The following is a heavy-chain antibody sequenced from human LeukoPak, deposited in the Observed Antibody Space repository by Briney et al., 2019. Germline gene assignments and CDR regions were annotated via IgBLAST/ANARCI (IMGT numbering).Heavy chain of an antibody. CDR1: GFTFSSYW. D-gene: IGHD2-15*01. CDR3: ARVLRGAGEPVLDYYYYYMDV. V-gene: IGHV3-7*01. J-gene: IGHJ6*03. Sequence: PGGSLRLSCAASGFTFSSYWMSWVRQAPGKGLEWVANIKQDGSEKYYVDSVNGRFTISRDNAKNSLYLQMNSLRAEDTAVYYCARVLRGAGEPVLDYYYYYMDVSGKGTTVTVSS. CDR2: IKQDGSEK.